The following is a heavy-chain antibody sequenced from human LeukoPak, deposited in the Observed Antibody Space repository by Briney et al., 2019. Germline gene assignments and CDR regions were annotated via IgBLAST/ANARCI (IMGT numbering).Heavy chain of an antibody. Sequence: ASVKVSCKASGYTFRDYYIQWVRQAPGQGLEWMGWIYPKNGGTIYAQKFQGRVTMTGDTSISTAYMELSSLTSDGTAVYYCIRETLTYGNFEYWGQGTLVTVSS. CDR1: GYTFRDYY. CDR2: IYPKNGGT. D-gene: IGHD3-10*01. CDR3: IRETLTYGNFEY. V-gene: IGHV1-2*02. J-gene: IGHJ4*02.